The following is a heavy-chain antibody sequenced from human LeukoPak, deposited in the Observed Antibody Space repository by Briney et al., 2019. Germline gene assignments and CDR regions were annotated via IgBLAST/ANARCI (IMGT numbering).Heavy chain of an antibody. CDR2: ISYDGSNK. CDR1: GFTFSTYA. Sequence: GGSLRLSCAASGFTFSTYAMHWVRQAPGKGLEWVAVISYDGSNKYYADSMKGRFTISRDNSKNTLYLQMNSLRAEDTAVYYCARALDEGARFDYWGQGTLVTVSS. J-gene: IGHJ4*02. CDR3: ARALDEGARFDY. V-gene: IGHV3-30-3*01.